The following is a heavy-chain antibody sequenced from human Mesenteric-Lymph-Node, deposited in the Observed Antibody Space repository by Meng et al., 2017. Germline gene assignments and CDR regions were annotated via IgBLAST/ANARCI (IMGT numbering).Heavy chain of an antibody. CDR3: AKGLHSSAWDYFDF. Sequence: GGSLRLSCAASGFTFTSYTMNWVRQAPGKGLEWVSTITTSIRDTYYAESVKGRFTISRDSSKNTLYLQMNSLRAEDTALYYCAKGLHSSAWDYFDFWGQGTLVTVSS. CDR2: ITTSIRDT. D-gene: IGHD6-19*01. CDR1: GFTFTSYT. V-gene: IGHV3-23*01. J-gene: IGHJ4*02.